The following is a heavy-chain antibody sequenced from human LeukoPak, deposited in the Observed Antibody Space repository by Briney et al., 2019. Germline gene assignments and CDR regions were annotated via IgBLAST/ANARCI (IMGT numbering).Heavy chain of an antibody. CDR3: AKVKRSGCHLF. CDR2: IYHSGST. CDR1: GGSISSGGYS. J-gene: IGHJ4*02. Sequence: SETLSLTCAVSGGSISSGGYSWSWIRQPPGKGLEWIGYIYHSGSTYYNPSLKSRVTISVDRSKNQFSLKLSSVTAADTAVYYCAKVKRSGCHLFGGPGTLVTVSS. V-gene: IGHV4-30-2*01. D-gene: IGHD6-19*01.